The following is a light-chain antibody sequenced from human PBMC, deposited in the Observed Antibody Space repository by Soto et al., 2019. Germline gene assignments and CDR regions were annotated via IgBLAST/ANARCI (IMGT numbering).Light chain of an antibody. V-gene: IGLV2-14*01. J-gene: IGLJ3*02. CDR3: SSFTSSSTVV. CDR1: SSDIGGYNY. CDR2: EVS. Sequence: QSVLTQPASVSGSPGQSITISCTGTSSDIGGYNYVSWYQQHPGKAPKLMIYEVSNRPSGVYNRFSGSKSGNTASLTISGLQAEDEAYYYCSSFTSSSTVVFGGGTKLTVL.